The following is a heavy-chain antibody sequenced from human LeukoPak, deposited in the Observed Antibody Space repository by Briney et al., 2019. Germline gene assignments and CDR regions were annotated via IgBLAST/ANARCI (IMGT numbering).Heavy chain of an antibody. CDR1: GFTFSDYY. V-gene: IGHV3-11*01. Sequence: PGGSLRLSCAVSGFTFSDYYMSWIRQAPGKGLEWVSYISSSGSTIYYADSVKGRFTISRDNAKNSLYLQMNSLRAEDTAVYYCAREGIVDTAMALDYWGQGTLVTVSS. D-gene: IGHD5-18*01. CDR3: AREGIVDTAMALDY. J-gene: IGHJ4*02. CDR2: ISSSGSTI.